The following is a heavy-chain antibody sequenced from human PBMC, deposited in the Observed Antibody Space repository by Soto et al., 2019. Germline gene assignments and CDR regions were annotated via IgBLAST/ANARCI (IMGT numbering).Heavy chain of an antibody. CDR2: VSTNNADT. Sequence: ASVKVSCKTSGYTFTAYGLAWLRQAPGQRPEWMGWVSTNNADTNYAQKFQGRVTMTTETSTRTTYMELRSLRSDETAVYYCEREINTAPAAYYSFAYWGQGTLVTVSS. J-gene: IGHJ4*02. V-gene: IGHV1-18*01. D-gene: IGHD3-22*01. CDR3: EREINTAPAAYYSFAY. CDR1: GYTFTAYG.